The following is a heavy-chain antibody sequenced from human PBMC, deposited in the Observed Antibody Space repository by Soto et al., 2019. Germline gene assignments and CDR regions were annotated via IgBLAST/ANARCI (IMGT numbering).Heavy chain of an antibody. Sequence: ASVKVSCKTSGYTFTYYALHWVRQAPGQGLEWMGWINTGNGKTKYSQNFQGRLTITRDTSATTLYMELSSLRSEDTAVYYCATGGFNSGSPDFGYWGQGTLVTVSS. CDR3: ATGGFNSGSPDFGY. V-gene: IGHV1-3*04. CDR2: INTGNGKT. J-gene: IGHJ4*02. D-gene: IGHD5-12*01. CDR1: GYTFTYYA.